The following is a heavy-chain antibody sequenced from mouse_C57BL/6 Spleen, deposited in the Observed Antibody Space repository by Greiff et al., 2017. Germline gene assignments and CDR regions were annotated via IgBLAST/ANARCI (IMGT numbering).Heavy chain of an antibody. Sequence: QVQLQQPGAELVRPGSSVKLSCKASGYTFTSYWMHWVKQRPIQGLEWIGNIDPSDSETHYNQKFKDKATLTVNKSSSTAYMQLSSLTSEDSAVYYGARASYDYGYYFDYWGQGTTLTVSS. V-gene: IGHV1-52*01. D-gene: IGHD2-4*01. CDR2: IDPSDSET. J-gene: IGHJ2*01. CDR1: GYTFTSYW. CDR3: ARASYDYGYYFDY.